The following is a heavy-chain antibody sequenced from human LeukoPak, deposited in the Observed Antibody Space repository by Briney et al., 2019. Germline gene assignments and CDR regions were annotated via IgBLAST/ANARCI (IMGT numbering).Heavy chain of an antibody. CDR2: IYTDGST. CDR3: ARAVDFGSGSYYPDN. J-gene: IGHJ4*02. CDR1: GFTVSHNY. V-gene: IGHV3-66*01. Sequence: GGSLRLSCAASGFTVSHNYMTWIRQAPGKGLEWVSVIYTDGSTYYADSVKGRFTISRDNSKNTLYLLMNSLKAEDTAVYYCARAVDFGSGSYYPDNWGQGTLVTVSS. D-gene: IGHD3-10*01.